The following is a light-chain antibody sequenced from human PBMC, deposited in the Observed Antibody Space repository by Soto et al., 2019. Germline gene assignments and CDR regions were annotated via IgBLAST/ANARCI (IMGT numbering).Light chain of an antibody. CDR3: SSYTSSNTLV. Sequence: QSVLTQPASVSRSPGPSITISCTGGSSDIGGYNYVSWFQQHPGKAPKLMIYEVTNRPSGVSNRFSGSKSGSTASLTISGLQAEDEADYYCSSYTSSNTLVFGTGTKVTVL. CDR1: SSDIGGYNY. CDR2: EVT. V-gene: IGLV2-14*01. J-gene: IGLJ1*01.